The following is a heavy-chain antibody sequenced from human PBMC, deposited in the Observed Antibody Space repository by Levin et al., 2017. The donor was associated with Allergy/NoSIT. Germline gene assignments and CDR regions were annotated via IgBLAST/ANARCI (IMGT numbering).Heavy chain of an antibody. J-gene: IGHJ4*02. D-gene: IGHD3-9*01. CDR3: AREGYDILSGYYNDLRFDY. CDR2: IYTSGST. V-gene: IGHV4-61*02. CDR1: GASIISGTYY. Sequence: NSSETLSLTCTVSGASIISGTYYWTWIRQPAGKGLQWIGRIYTSGSTDYNPSLKSRVAISLDTSKNQFSLKLSSVTAADTAVYYCAREGYDILSGYYNDLRFDYWGQGTLVTVSS.